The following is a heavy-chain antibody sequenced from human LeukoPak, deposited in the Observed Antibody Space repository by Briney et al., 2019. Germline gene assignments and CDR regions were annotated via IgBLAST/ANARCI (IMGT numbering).Heavy chain of an antibody. CDR3: ARPGGYCSSTSCPAGAFDI. J-gene: IGHJ3*02. CDR2: INSDGSST. Sequence: GGSLRLSCAASGFTFSIYWMHWVRQAPGKGLVWVSRINSDGSSTSYADSVKGRFTISRDNAKNTLYLQMNSLRAEDTAVYYCARPGGYCSSTSCPAGAFDIWGQGTMVTVSS. D-gene: IGHD2-2*03. V-gene: IGHV3-74*01. CDR1: GFTFSIYW.